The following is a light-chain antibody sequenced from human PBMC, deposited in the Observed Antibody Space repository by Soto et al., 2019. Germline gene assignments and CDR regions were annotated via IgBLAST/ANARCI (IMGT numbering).Light chain of an antibody. Sequence: DIKMTQSPSSLSASVGDTVTITCQASQNIKNYLNWYQQKPGRAPKLLIYDASNLEAGVPSRFSGSGSGTDFTFTISSLQPEDIATYYCQQYENISTFGQGTRVEIK. J-gene: IGKJ5*01. CDR1: QNIKNY. CDR2: DAS. V-gene: IGKV1-33*01. CDR3: QQYENIST.